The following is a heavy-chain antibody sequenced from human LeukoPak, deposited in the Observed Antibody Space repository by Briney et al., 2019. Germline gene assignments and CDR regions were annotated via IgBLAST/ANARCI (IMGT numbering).Heavy chain of an antibody. Sequence: GGSLRLSCAASGFTISSNYMNWVRQAPGKGLEWVSVIYSGGSTNYADSVKGRFSISRDNSKNTLYLQMNSLRAEDTAVYYCIYGYTLDFWGQGTLVTVSS. V-gene: IGHV3-53*01. CDR3: IYGYTLDF. CDR2: IYSGGST. CDR1: GFTISSNY. J-gene: IGHJ4*02. D-gene: IGHD5-18*01.